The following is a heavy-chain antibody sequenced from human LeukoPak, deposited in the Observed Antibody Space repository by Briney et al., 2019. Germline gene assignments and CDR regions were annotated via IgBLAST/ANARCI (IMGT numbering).Heavy chain of an antibody. J-gene: IGHJ5*02. CDR2: INTNTGNP. CDR1: GYTFTSYA. CDR3: ARGKGPYSSSPHLNWFDP. Sequence: ASVKVSCKASGYTFTSYAMNWVRQAPGQGLEWMGWINTNTGNPTYAQGFTGRFVFSLDTSVSTAYPQICSLKAEDTAVYYCARGKGPYSSSPHLNWFDPWGQGTLVTVSS. D-gene: IGHD6-13*01. V-gene: IGHV7-4-1*01.